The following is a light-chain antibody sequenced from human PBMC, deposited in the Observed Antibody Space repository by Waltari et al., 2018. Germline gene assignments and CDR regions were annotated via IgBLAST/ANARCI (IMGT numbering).Light chain of an antibody. V-gene: IGKV3-11*01. CDR2: DAS. J-gene: IGKJ1*01. CDR3: QQRRGT. CDR1: QSVSSY. Sequence: EIVLTQSPATLSLSPGERATLSCRASQSVSSYLAWYQQKPVQAPRILIYDASNRATGSPARFSGSGSGTDFTLTISSLEPEDFAVYYCQQRRGTFGQGTKVEIK.